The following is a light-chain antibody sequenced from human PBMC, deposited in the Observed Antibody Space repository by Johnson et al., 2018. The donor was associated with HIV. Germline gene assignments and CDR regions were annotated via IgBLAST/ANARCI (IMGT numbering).Light chain of an antibody. CDR2: ENN. Sequence: QSVLTQPPSVSAAPGQKVTISCSGSSSNIGNNYVSWYQQLPGTAPKLLIYENNKRPSAIPDRFSGSKSGTSATLGITGLQTGDEADYYCGKWDTSVNAGVLFGTGTKFTVL. V-gene: IGLV1-51*02. J-gene: IGLJ1*01. CDR1: SSNIGNNY. CDR3: GKWDTSVNAGVL.